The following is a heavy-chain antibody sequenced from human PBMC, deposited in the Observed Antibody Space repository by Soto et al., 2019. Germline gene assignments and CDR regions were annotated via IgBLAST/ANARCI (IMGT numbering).Heavy chain of an antibody. Sequence: SETLSLTCAVSGGSVSVDSYYWAWIRQPPGKGLEWIATIHYRGSTYYATSLKSRVTISIDTSKNQFSLMLASVTATDTAFYYCARLATTVSTPNYWGQGTLVTVSS. CDR2: IHYRGST. V-gene: IGHV4-39*01. J-gene: IGHJ4*02. CDR1: GGSVSVDSYY. D-gene: IGHD4-17*01. CDR3: ARLATTVSTPNY.